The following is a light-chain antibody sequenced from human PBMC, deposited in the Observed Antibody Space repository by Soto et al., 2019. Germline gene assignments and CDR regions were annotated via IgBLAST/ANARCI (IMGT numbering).Light chain of an antibody. Sequence: EIVMTQSPATLSVSPGERATLSCRPSDSVSSYSAWYQQKPRQAPRLLIGAASNRATVTPGRFSSSGSGADFTPTISSLEPEDFAVYYCQQRSNWPPAFGQGTRLEIK. V-gene: IGKV3-11*01. CDR2: AAS. CDR3: QQRSNWPPA. CDR1: DSVSSY. J-gene: IGKJ5*01.